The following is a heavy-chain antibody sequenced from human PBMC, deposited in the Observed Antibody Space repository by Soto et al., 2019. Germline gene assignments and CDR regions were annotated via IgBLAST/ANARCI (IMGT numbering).Heavy chain of an antibody. V-gene: IGHV1-69*13. CDR3: ARDRVAAAGFDY. CDR2: IIPILGTA. CDR1: GGTFSSYA. Sequence: SVKVSCKASGGTFSSYAISWVLQAPGQGLEWMGGIIPILGTANYAQKFQGRVTITADESTSTAYMELSSLRSEDTAVYYCARDRVAAAGFDYWGQGTLVTVSS. J-gene: IGHJ4*02. D-gene: IGHD6-13*01.